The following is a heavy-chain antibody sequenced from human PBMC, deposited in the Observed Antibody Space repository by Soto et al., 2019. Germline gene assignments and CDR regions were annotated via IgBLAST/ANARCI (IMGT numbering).Heavy chain of an antibody. D-gene: IGHD5-12*01. J-gene: IGHJ3*01. V-gene: IGHV3-23*01. Sequence: GGSLRLSCAASGFTFDDYAMHWVRQAPGKGLEWVSAISGSGGSTHYADSVKGRFTISRDDVKNLLYLEMNSLRAEDTAVYYCVKEKSVMYSGYDAFDVWGQGTIVTVSS. CDR1: GFTFDDYA. CDR2: ISGSGGST. CDR3: VKEKSVMYSGYDAFDV.